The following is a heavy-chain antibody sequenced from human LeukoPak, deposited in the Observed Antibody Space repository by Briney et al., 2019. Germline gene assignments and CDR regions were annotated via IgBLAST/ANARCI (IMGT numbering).Heavy chain of an antibody. D-gene: IGHD6-19*01. Sequence: ASVKVSCKASGYTFTGYYMHWVRQAPGQGLEWMGWMNPNSGNTGYAQKFQGRVTMTRNTSISTAYMELSSLRSEDTAVYYCARGKAVAGTWYFQHWGQGTLVTVSS. CDR1: GYTFTGYY. CDR2: MNPNSGNT. CDR3: ARGKAVAGTWYFQH. V-gene: IGHV1-8*02. J-gene: IGHJ1*01.